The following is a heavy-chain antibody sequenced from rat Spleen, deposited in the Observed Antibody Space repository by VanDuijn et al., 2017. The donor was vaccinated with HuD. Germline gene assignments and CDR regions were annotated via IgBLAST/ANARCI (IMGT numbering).Heavy chain of an antibody. CDR1: GFSLTSNH. J-gene: IGHJ2*01. V-gene: IGHV2-4*01. CDR3: VRVGYDVEY. Sequence: QVQLKESGPGLMQPSETLSLTCTVSGFSLTSNHVSWVRQHPGKGLEWMGVIWSGGSTAYNSLLKSRLTIRGDTSTSQVFLKMNSLQAEDTAIYHCVRVGYDVEYWGQGVLVTVSS. D-gene: IGHD1-7*01. CDR2: IWSGGST.